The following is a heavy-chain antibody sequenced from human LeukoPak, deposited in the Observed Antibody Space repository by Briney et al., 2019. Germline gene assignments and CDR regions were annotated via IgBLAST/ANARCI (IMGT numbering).Heavy chain of an antibody. CDR1: GFTFSSYA. Sequence: GGSLRLSCAASGFTFSSYAMHWVRQAPGKGLEWVAVISYDGSNKYYADSVKGRFTISRDNSKNTLYLQMNSLRAEDTAVYYCARLVVVAATGSDYWGQGTLVTVSS. V-gene: IGHV3-30*04. CDR2: ISYDGSNK. D-gene: IGHD2-15*01. CDR3: ARLVVVAATGSDY. J-gene: IGHJ4*02.